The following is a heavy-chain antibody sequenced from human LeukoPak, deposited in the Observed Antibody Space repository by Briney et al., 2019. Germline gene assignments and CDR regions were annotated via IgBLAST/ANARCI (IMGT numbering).Heavy chain of an antibody. CDR3: AGRRVLDASFDY. D-gene: IGHD3-16*01. Sequence: PGGSLRLSCAASGFTFSNNYMSWVRQAPGKGLEWVSVIYSGDNTYYVESVKGRFTISRDNSKNTLFLQMNRLRAEDTAVYYCAGRRVLDASFDYWGQGTLATVSS. CDR1: GFTFSNNY. J-gene: IGHJ4*02. V-gene: IGHV3-66*02. CDR2: IYSGDNT.